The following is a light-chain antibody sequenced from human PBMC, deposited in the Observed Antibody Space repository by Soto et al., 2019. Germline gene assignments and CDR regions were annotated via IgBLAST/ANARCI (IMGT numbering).Light chain of an antibody. CDR1: SSDVGGYNS. CDR3: AAGGTAGDDGLSSPFYV. J-gene: IGLJ1*01. V-gene: IGLV2-14*01. CDR2: EVS. Sequence: QSALTQPASVSGSPGQSITISCTGPSSDVGGYNSVSWYQHHPGKAPKLMIYEVSNRPSGVSDRFSGSKSGTSASLAISGLRSEDEADYYCAAGGTAGDDGLSSPFYVFGTGTKLTVL.